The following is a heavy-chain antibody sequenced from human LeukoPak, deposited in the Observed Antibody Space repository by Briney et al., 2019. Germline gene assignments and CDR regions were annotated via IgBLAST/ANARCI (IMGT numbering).Heavy chain of an antibody. CDR1: GGTFSSYA. Sequence: SVTVSCKASGGTFSSYAISWVRQAPGQGLEWMGGIIPIFGTANYAQKFQGRVTITADESTSTAYMELSSLRSEDTAVYYGAREYRYGSGSYSGDAFDIWGQGQWSPSLQ. CDR3: AREYRYGSGSYSGDAFDI. D-gene: IGHD3-10*01. V-gene: IGHV1-69*13. CDR2: IIPIFGTA. J-gene: IGHJ3*02.